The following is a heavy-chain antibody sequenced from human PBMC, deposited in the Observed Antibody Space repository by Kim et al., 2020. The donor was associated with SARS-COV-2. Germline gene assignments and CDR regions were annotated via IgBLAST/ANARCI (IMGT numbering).Heavy chain of an antibody. Sequence: SETLSLTCTVSGGSVSSGSYYWSWIRQPPGKGLEWIGYIYYSGSTNYNPSLKSRVTISVDTSKNQFSLKLSSVTAADTAVYYCARIVGAPTVDYFDYWGQGTLVTVSS. V-gene: IGHV4-61*01. CDR2: IYYSGST. CDR1: GGSVSSGSYY. J-gene: IGHJ4*02. CDR3: ARIVGAPTVDYFDY. D-gene: IGHD1-26*01.